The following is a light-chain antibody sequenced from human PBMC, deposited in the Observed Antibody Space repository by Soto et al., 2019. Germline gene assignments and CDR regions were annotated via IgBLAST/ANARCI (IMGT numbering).Light chain of an antibody. Sequence: EIVLTQSPGTLSLYPGERATLSCRASQSVSSSYFAWYQQRFGQAPRLLIYGASSRATGIPDRFSGSGSGTDFTLTISRLEPEDFAVYYCQQYGSSSWTFGQGTKV. V-gene: IGKV3-20*01. J-gene: IGKJ1*01. CDR3: QQYGSSSWT. CDR1: QSVSSSY. CDR2: GAS.